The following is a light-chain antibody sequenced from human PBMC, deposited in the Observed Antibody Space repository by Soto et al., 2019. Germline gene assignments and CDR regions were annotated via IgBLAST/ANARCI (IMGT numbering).Light chain of an antibody. V-gene: IGLV4-60*02. CDR3: ETWDSNPWV. Sequence: QPELTQSSSASASLGSSVKLTCTLSSGHSSYIIAWHQQQPGKAPRYLMKLEGSGSYNKGSGVPDRFSGSSSGADRYLTISNLQFEDEADYYCETWDSNPWVFGGGTKLTVL. CDR1: SGHSSYI. CDR2: LEGSGSY. J-gene: IGLJ3*02.